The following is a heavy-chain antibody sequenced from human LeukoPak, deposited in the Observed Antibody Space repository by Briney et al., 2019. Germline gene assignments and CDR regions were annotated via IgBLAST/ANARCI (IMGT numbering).Heavy chain of an antibody. J-gene: IGHJ5*02. V-gene: IGHV1-18*01. D-gene: IGHD6-25*01. Sequence: ASVKVSCKASGYTFTSYGISWVRQAPGQGLEWMGWISAYNGNTNYAQKLQGRVTMTTDTSTSTAYMELRSLRSDDTAVYYCARVVSGSTGGNWFDPWGQGTLVTVSS. CDR1: GYTFTSYG. CDR2: ISAYNGNT. CDR3: ARVVSGSTGGNWFDP.